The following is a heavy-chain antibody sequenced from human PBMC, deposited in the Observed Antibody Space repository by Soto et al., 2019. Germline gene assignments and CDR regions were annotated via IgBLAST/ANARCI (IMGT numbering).Heavy chain of an antibody. CDR1: GGSISSYY. Sequence: TSETLSLTCTVSGGSISSYYWNWIRQPPGKGLEWIGDIYYSGSTNYSPSLKSRVTMSVDTSKNQFSLKLGSVTAADSAVYYCARLSGDYYGSDVWGQGTTVTVSS. V-gene: IGHV4-59*01. CDR3: ARLSGDYYGSDV. D-gene: IGHD3-10*01. J-gene: IGHJ6*02. CDR2: IYYSGST.